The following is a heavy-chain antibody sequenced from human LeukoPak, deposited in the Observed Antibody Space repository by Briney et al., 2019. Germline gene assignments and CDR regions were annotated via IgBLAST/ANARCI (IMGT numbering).Heavy chain of an antibody. V-gene: IGHV1-18*01. J-gene: IGHJ4*02. CDR1: GYTFTSYG. D-gene: IGHD3-16*01. CDR3: ARDKGPMITLQCFAD. Sequence: SVKVSCKASGYTFTSYGFSWVRQAPGQGLEWMGWISANNGNTIYAQKIQGRVTMTTDTSTSTAYMELRSLRADDTAVYYCARDKGPMITLQCFADWGQGTLVIVSS. CDR2: ISANNGNT.